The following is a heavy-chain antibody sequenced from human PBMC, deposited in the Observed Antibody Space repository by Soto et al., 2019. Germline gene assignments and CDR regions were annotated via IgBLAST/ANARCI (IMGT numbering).Heavy chain of an antibody. CDR1: GFTFSSYA. CDR3: ARDGGSSSCYKRYYYMDG. CDR2: ISGSGGST. D-gene: IGHD6-13*01. J-gene: IGHJ6*03. V-gene: IGHV3-23*01. Sequence: GGSLRLSCAASGFTFSSYAMSWVRQAPGKGLEWVSAISGSGGSTYYADSVKGRFTISRDNSKNTLYLQMNSLRAEDTAVYYCARDGGSSSCYKRYYYMDGWGKGTTVTVSS.